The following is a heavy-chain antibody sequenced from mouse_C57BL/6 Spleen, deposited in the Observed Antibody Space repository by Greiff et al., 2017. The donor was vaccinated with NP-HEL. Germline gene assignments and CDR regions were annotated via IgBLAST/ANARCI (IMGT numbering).Heavy chain of an antibody. Sequence: VQLQQSGAELVKPGASVKISCKASGYAFSSYWMNWVKQRPGKGLEWIGQIYPGDGDTNYNGKFKGKATLTADKSSSTAYMQLSSLTSEDSAFYFCARSYYVSSYSYWGQGTTLTVSS. J-gene: IGHJ2*01. CDR1: GYAFSSYW. V-gene: IGHV1-80*01. CDR3: ARSYYVSSYSY. CDR2: IYPGDGDT. D-gene: IGHD1-1*01.